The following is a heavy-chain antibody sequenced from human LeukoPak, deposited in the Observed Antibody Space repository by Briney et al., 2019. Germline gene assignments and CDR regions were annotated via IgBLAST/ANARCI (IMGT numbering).Heavy chain of an antibody. V-gene: IGHV4-59*01. D-gene: IGHD3-22*01. J-gene: IGHJ3*02. CDR3: ARSCRRGYYYDSSGCLYALDI. CDR2: IYYSGST. CDR1: GGSISSYY. Sequence: SETLSLTCTVSGGSISSYYWSWIRQPPGKGLEWIGYIYYSGSTNYNPSLKSRVTISVDTSKNQFSLKLSSVTAADTAVYYCARSCRRGYYYDSSGCLYALDIWGQGTMVTVSS.